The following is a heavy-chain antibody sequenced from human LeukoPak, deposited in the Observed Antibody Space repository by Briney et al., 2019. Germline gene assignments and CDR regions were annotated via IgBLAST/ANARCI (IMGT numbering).Heavy chain of an antibody. CDR1: GFTFGDYA. V-gene: IGHV3-49*04. D-gene: IGHD3-9*01. CDR3: TRVGLYYDILTGYQIENWFDP. Sequence: GGSLRLSCTASGFTFGDYAMSWVRQAPGKGLEWVGFIRSKAYGGTTEYAASVKGRFTISRDDSKSIAYLQMNSLKTEDTAVYYCTRVGLYYDILTGYQIENWFDPWGQGTPVTVSS. CDR2: IRSKAYGGTT. J-gene: IGHJ5*02.